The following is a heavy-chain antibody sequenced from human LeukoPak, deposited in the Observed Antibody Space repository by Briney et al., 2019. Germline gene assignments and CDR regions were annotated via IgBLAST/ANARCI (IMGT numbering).Heavy chain of an antibody. J-gene: IGHJ4*02. D-gene: IGHD2-8*01. Sequence: GGSLRLSCAASGFTVSSNYMSWVRQAPGKGLEWVSVIYSGGSTYYADSVKGRFTISRDNSKNTLYLQMNSLRAEDTAVYYCARDANGARSDYWGQGTLVTVSS. CDR3: ARDANGARSDY. CDR2: IYSGGST. V-gene: IGHV3-53*01. CDR1: GFTVSSNY.